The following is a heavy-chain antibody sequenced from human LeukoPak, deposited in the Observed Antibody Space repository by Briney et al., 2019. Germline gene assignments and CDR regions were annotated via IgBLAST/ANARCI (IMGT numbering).Heavy chain of an antibody. Sequence: PSETLSLTCAVYGGSFSGYYWSWIRQPPGKGLEWIGEINHSGSTNYNPSLKSRVTISVDTSKNQFSLKLSSVTAADTAVYYCARGEDSSGYYYSSQNFDYWGQGTLVTVSS. J-gene: IGHJ4*02. CDR3: ARGEDSSGYYYSSQNFDY. CDR2: INHSGST. D-gene: IGHD3-22*01. V-gene: IGHV4-34*01. CDR1: GGSFSGYY.